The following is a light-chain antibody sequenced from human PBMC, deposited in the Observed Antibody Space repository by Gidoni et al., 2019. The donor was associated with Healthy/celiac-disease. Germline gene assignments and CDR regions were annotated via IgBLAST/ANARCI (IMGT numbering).Light chain of an antibody. Sequence: IVMTHSPATLSVSPGETATLSCRASQSVSSNLAWYQQKPGQAPWLLIYGASTRATGIPARFSSSGAGTEFTLTISSLQSEDFAVYYCQQYNNWPPWTFXQXTKVEIK. CDR3: QQYNNWPPWT. CDR1: QSVSSN. J-gene: IGKJ1*01. CDR2: GAS. V-gene: IGKV3-15*01.